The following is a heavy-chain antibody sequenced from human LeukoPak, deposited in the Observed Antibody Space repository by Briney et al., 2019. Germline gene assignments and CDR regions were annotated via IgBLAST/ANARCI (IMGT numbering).Heavy chain of an antibody. CDR2: IYHSRST. CDR3: ARHRWMEVYGSGSYYVDY. J-gene: IGHJ4*02. V-gene: IGHV4-39*01. Sequence: ETLSLTCTVSGGSISSSSYYWGWIRQPPGKGLEWIGSIYHSRSTYYNASLKSRATISADTSKNQFSLKLSSVTAADTAVYYCARHRWMEVYGSGSYYVDYWGQGTLVTVSS. CDR1: GGSISSSSYY. D-gene: IGHD3-10*01.